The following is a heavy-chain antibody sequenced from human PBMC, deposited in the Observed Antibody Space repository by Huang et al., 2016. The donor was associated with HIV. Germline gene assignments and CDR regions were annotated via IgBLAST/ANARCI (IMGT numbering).Heavy chain of an antibody. D-gene: IGHD6-19*01. Sequence: QVQVVESGGGVVQPGRSLRLSCEASGFTFRSYGMHWVRQATGKGLEWVALISYHGSNKWYADSVKGRFTISRDNSKNKVYLQMDSLRGNDTAVYYCAKDSYSSGWYPEYWGQGTPVTVSS. CDR2: ISYHGSNK. V-gene: IGHV3-30*18. CDR1: GFTFRSYG. CDR3: AKDSYSSGWYPEY. J-gene: IGHJ4*02.